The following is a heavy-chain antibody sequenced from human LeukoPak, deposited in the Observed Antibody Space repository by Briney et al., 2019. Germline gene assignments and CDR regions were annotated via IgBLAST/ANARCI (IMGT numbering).Heavy chain of an antibody. Sequence: ASVKVSCKASGYTFTSYYMHWVRQAPGQGLEWMGIIKPSDGTTGYAQKFQGRVTISVDTSKNQFSLKLSSVTAADTAVYYCARGGTTVTPGLLWFDPWGQGTLVTVSS. CDR1: GYTFTSYY. V-gene: IGHV1-46*01. D-gene: IGHD4-17*01. CDR3: ARGGTTVTPGLLWFDP. CDR2: IKPSDGTT. J-gene: IGHJ5*02.